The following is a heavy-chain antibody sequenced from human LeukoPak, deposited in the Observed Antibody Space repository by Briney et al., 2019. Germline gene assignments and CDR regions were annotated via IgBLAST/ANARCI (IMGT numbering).Heavy chain of an antibody. Sequence: GESLKISCKGSGYSFSNYWIGWVRQMPGKGLEWMGIIFPDDSDTRYSPSFQGLVTISADKSISTAYLQWNSLKASDTAMYYCARLDSWYVSSLSFDYWGQGTLVTVSS. CDR3: ARLDSWYVSSLSFDY. V-gene: IGHV5-51*01. D-gene: IGHD6-13*01. CDR1: GYSFSNYW. CDR2: IFPDDSDT. J-gene: IGHJ4*02.